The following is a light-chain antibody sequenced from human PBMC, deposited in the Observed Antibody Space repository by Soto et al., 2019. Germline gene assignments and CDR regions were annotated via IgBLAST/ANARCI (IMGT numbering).Light chain of an antibody. V-gene: IGKV1-5*03. Sequence: DIQMTQSPSTLSASVGDRVTITCRASQSISSWLAWYPQKPGKAPNLLIYKASSLESGVPSRFSGSGSGTEFTLTISSLQPDDFATYYGQQYNSYPLTFGGGTKVEIK. CDR2: KAS. J-gene: IGKJ4*01. CDR1: QSISSW. CDR3: QQYNSYPLT.